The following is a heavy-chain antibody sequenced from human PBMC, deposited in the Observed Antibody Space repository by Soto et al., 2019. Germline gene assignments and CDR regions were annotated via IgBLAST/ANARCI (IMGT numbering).Heavy chain of an antibody. J-gene: IGHJ4*02. Sequence: EVQLVESGGGLVKPGGSLRLSCAASGFTFSSYSMNWVRQAPGKGLEWVSSISSSSSYIYYADSVKGRFTISRDNAKNSLYLQMNSLRAEDTAVYYCARDRLGADYADYVLDYWGQGTLVTVSS. D-gene: IGHD4-17*01. CDR3: ARDRLGADYADYVLDY. CDR1: GFTFSSYS. CDR2: ISSSSSYI. V-gene: IGHV3-21*01.